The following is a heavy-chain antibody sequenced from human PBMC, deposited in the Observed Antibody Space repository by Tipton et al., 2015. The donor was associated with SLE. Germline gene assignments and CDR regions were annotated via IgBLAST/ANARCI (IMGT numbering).Heavy chain of an antibody. Sequence: TLSLTCAVSGASIRTYYWSWIRQSPGKGLEWIGSIHYSGGTYYNPSLKSRAIISVDTSKNHFSLKLNSVTAADTAVYYSTRGPDCSGGSCQIDYWGQGILVTVSS. V-gene: IGHV4-59*12. D-gene: IGHD2-15*01. CDR1: GASIRTYY. J-gene: IGHJ4*02. CDR2: IHYSGGT. CDR3: TRGPDCSGGSCQIDY.